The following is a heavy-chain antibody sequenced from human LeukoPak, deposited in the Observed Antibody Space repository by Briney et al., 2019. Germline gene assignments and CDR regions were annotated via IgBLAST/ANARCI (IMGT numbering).Heavy chain of an antibody. Sequence: PSETLSLTCAVYGGSFSGFYWSLIRQSPGKGLEWIGEINHSGSTNYNPSLKSRVTISVDTSKNQFSLKLSSVTAADTAVYYCARRKTGTMEDYWGQGTLVTVSS. CDR1: GGSFSGFY. CDR2: INHSGST. V-gene: IGHV4-34*01. CDR3: ARRKTGTMEDY. J-gene: IGHJ4*02. D-gene: IGHD1-7*01.